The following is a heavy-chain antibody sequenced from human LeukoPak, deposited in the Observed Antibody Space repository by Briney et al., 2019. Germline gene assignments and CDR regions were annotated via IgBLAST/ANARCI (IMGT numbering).Heavy chain of an antibody. J-gene: IGHJ6*02. Sequence: SGGSLRLSCAASGFTFSTYGMHWVRQAPGKGLEWVVVISYDGSNKYYGDSVKGRFTISRDNPKNTLYLQMNSLRAEDTAVYYCAKGATMIVRGGMDVWGQGTTVTVSS. CDR1: GFTFSTYG. CDR3: AKGATMIVRGGMDV. V-gene: IGHV3-30*18. D-gene: IGHD3-22*01. CDR2: ISYDGSNK.